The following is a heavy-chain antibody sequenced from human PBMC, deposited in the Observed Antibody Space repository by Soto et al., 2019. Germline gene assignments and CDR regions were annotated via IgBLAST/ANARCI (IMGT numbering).Heavy chain of an antibody. V-gene: IGHV1-69*13. CDR1: GGTFSSYA. CDR3: ARVLKGYYDSSGYAFDS. Sequence: ASVKVSCKASGGTFSSYAISWVRQAPRQGLEWMGGIIPIFGTANYAQKFQGRVTITADESTSTAYMELSSLRSEDTAVYYCARVLKGYYDSSGYAFDSWGQGTMVTVSS. J-gene: IGHJ3*02. D-gene: IGHD3-22*01. CDR2: IIPIFGTA.